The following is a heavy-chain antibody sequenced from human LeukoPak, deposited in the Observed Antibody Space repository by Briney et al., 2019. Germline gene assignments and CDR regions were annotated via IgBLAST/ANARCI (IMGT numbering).Heavy chain of an antibody. CDR3: ARLGSGWYSNWFDP. CDR1: GYSFTTYW. CDR2: IYPGDSDI. V-gene: IGHV5-51*01. D-gene: IGHD6-19*01. J-gene: IGHJ5*02. Sequence: GESLKISCKASGYSFTTYWIGWVRQMPGKGLEWMGTIYPGDSDIRYSPSFQGQVTISADKSISTAYLQWSSLKASDTAMYYCARLGSGWYSNWFDPWGQGTLVTVSS.